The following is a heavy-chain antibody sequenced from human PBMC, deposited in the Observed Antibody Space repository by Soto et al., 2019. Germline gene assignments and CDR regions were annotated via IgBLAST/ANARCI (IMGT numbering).Heavy chain of an antibody. CDR2: ISGSADST. CDR3: AKTRGAMIYAISVYGMDV. J-gene: IGHJ6*02. V-gene: IGHV3-23*01. D-gene: IGHD2-8*01. CDR1: GFSFSSFA. Sequence: EVQLLESGGGFIHPGGSLRLSCAASGFSFSSFAMNWFGQPPGRGLEGVSIISGSADSTFYADSVKGRFTISRDNSKSTLYLQINSLRAEDTAVYYCAKTRGAMIYAISVYGMDVWGQGTTVTVSS.